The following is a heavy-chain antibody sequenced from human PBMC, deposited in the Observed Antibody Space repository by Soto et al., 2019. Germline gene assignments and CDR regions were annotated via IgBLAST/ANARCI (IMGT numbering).Heavy chain of an antibody. D-gene: IGHD3-3*01. J-gene: IGHJ4*02. CDR1: GFAFSSYA. CDR3: ASESGKQGVVITY. Sequence: QVQLVESGGGVVQPGRSLRLSCAASGFAFSSYAMHWVRQAPGKGLEWVAVISYDGSNKYYADSVKGRFTISRDNSKTTLYLQMNSLRAEDTAVYYCASESGKQGVVITYWGQGTLATVSS. CDR2: ISYDGSNK. V-gene: IGHV3-30-3*01.